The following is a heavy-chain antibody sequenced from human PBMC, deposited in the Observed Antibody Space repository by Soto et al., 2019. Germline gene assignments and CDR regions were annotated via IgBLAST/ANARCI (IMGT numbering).Heavy chain of an antibody. CDR1: GGSISSYY. J-gene: IGHJ3*02. CDR2: IYYSGST. V-gene: IGHV4-59*01. Sequence: QVQLQESGPGLVKPSETLSLTCTVSGGSISSYYWSWIRQPPGKGLEWIGYIYYSGSTNYNPSLKSLVTISVDTPKNHFSLKLSSVTAADTAVYYCARTISSCYYYWRAFDIWGQGTMVTVSS. CDR3: ARTISSCYYYWRAFDI. D-gene: IGHD3-22*01.